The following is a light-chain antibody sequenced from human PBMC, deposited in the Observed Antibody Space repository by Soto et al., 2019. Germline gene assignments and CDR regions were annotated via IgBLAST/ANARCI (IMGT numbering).Light chain of an antibody. CDR2: GVS. CDR3: HQYGASPWT. V-gene: IGKV3-20*01. J-gene: IGKJ1*01. Sequence: EIVLTQSPGTLSLSPGERATLSCRASQSVSSSYLAWYQQKPGQAPRLLIYGVSTRATGTPDRFSASGSATEFTLNINRLEPEDFAVYYCHQYGASPWTFGQGTKVDIK. CDR1: QSVSSSY.